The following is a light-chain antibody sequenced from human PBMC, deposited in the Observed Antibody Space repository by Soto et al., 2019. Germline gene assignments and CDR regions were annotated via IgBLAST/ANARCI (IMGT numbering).Light chain of an antibody. CDR1: SSDVGGYNY. V-gene: IGLV2-14*01. J-gene: IGLJ2*01. Sequence: QSALTQPASVSGSPGQSITISCTGSSSDVGGYNYVSWYQHHPGKAPKLMIYEVNNRPSWVSNRFSGSKSGNTASLTISGLQAEDEADYYCSSYASSSSVVFGGSVVFGGGTKVTVL. CDR2: EVN. CDR3: SSYASSSSVVFGGSVV.